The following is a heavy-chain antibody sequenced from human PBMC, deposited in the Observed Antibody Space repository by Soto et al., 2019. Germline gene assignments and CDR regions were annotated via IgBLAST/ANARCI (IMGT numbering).Heavy chain of an antibody. Sequence: SETLSLTCTVSNGSISTYYWSWVRQASGKGLEWIGYVYYSGTTNYNPSLKSRVTISVDTSKNQFSLKLKSVTAADTAVYYCAKDYLWTGFDPWGQGILVTVSS. J-gene: IGHJ5*02. CDR2: VYYSGTT. D-gene: IGHD2-21*01. CDR1: NGSISTYY. CDR3: AKDYLWTGFDP. V-gene: IGHV4-59*01.